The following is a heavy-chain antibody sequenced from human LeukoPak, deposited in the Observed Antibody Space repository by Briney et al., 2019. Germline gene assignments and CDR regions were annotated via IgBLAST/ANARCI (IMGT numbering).Heavy chain of an antibody. Sequence: PGRSPRLSCAASGFTFDDYAMHWVRQAPGKGLEWVSGISWNSGSIGYADSVKGRFTISRDNAKNSLYLQMNSLRAEDTALYYCAKDIMNSGYGDFDYWGQGTLVTVSS. J-gene: IGHJ4*02. CDR3: AKDIMNSGYGDFDY. V-gene: IGHV3-9*01. D-gene: IGHD5-12*01. CDR1: GFTFDDYA. CDR2: ISWNSGSI.